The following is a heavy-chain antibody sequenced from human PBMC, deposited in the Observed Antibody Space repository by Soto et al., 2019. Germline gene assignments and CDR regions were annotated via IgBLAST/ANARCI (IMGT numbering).Heavy chain of an antibody. CDR2: ISSSSSTI. D-gene: IGHD2-2*01. CDR1: GFTFSSYS. V-gene: IGHV3-48*01. J-gene: IGHJ4*02. CDR3: ASLYEYQLLSLRAHFDY. Sequence: GGSLRLSCAASGFTFSSYSMNWVRQAPGKGLEWVSYISSSSSTIYYADSVKGRFTISRDNAKNSLYLQMNSLRAEDTAVYYCASLYEYQLLSLRAHFDYWGQGTLVTVSS.